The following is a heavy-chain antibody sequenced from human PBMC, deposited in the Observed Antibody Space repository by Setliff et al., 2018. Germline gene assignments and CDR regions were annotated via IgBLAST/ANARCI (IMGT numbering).Heavy chain of an antibody. Sequence: SETLSLTCTVSGASINSLSWWSWVRQPPGKGLEWIGEIYSPSLKSRVTISIDKSNNQFSLQLSSVTAADTAVYYCARDRTYYGSGTYTRWFDYWGQGTLVTVSS. CDR3: ARDRTYYGSGTYTRWFDY. CDR1: GASINSLSW. V-gene: IGHV4-4*02. CDR2: IY. D-gene: IGHD3-10*01. J-gene: IGHJ4*02.